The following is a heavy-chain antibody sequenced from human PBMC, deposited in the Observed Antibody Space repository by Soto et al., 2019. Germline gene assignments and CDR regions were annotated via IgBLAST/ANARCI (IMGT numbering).Heavy chain of an antibody. Sequence: QVQLVESGGGVVQPGRSLRLSCAASGFTFSSYGMRWVRQAPGKGLEWVAVIWYDGSNKYYADSVKGRFTISRDNSKNTLYLQMNSLRAEDTAVYYSARQVKDRVFDYWGQGTLVTVSS. J-gene: IGHJ4*02. D-gene: IGHD2-21*01. CDR3: ARQVKDRVFDY. CDR2: IWYDGSNK. CDR1: GFTFSSYG. V-gene: IGHV3-33*01.